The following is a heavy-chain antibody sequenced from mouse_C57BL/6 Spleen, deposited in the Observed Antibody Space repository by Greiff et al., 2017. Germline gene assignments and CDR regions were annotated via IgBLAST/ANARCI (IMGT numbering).Heavy chain of an antibody. Sequence: EVKLVESGGGLVQPGGSLSLSCAASGFTFTDYYMSWVRQPPGKALEWLGFFRNKANGYTTEYSASVKGRFTISRDDSRSILYLQMNALRAEDSATYCCARYPTGRIGFDYWGQGTTLTVSS. CDR2: FRNKANGYTT. J-gene: IGHJ2*01. D-gene: IGHD1-1*01. CDR3: ARYPTGRIGFDY. V-gene: IGHV7-3*01. CDR1: GFTFTDYY.